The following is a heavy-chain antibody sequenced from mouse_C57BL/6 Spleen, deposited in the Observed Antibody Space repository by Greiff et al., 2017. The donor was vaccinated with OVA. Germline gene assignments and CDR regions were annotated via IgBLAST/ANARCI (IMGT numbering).Heavy chain of an antibody. CDR3: ARGDSNYLYAMDY. Sequence: VQLQQSGAELVKPGASVKISCKASGYTFTDYYINWVKQRPGQGLEWIGKIGPGSGGTYYNEKFKGKATLNVDKSSSTAYMQLSSLTSQDTAVYFCARGDSNYLYAMDYWGQGTSVTVSS. CDR2: IGPGSGGT. CDR1: GYTFTDYY. D-gene: IGHD2-5*01. J-gene: IGHJ4*01. V-gene: IGHV1-77*01.